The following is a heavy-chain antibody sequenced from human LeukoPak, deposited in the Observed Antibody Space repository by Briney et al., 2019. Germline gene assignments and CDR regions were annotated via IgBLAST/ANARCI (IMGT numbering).Heavy chain of an antibody. CDR3: ATRGDILTGYPYYFDY. Sequence: GGALRLSCAASGFTFSGDSMSWVRQAPGKGLEWVSAISGSGGITYYAASVKGRFTISIDNSKNTLYLQMNSLRAEGTAVYYCATRGDILTGYPYYFDYWGQGTLVTVSS. CDR2: ISGSGGIT. J-gene: IGHJ4*02. D-gene: IGHD3-9*01. CDR1: GFTFSGDS. V-gene: IGHV3-23*01.